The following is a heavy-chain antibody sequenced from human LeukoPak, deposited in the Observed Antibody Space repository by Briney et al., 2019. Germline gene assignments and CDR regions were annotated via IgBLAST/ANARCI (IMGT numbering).Heavy chain of an antibody. Sequence: GGSLRLSCAASGFTFSIYGMHWVRQAPGKGLEWVAVISYDASNKHYADSVKGRFTISRNNSKNTPYLQMNSLRAEDTAVYYCARDSARRDGYNFDYWGQGTLVTVSS. D-gene: IGHD5-24*01. CDR2: ISYDASNK. V-gene: IGHV3-30*03. CDR3: ARDSARRDGYNFDY. J-gene: IGHJ4*02. CDR1: GFTFSIYG.